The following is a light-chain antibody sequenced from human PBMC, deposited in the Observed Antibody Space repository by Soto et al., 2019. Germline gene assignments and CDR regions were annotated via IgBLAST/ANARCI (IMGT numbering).Light chain of an antibody. V-gene: IGLV1-40*01. J-gene: IGLJ7*01. CDR2: DTK. Sequence: QPVLTQPPSVSGAPGQRVTISCTGTSSNIGVGYDVHWYQHLPGTAPKLLIYDTKNRPSGVPDRFSGSKSGTSASLAIAGLQPEDEGDYFCQSYDSSLIGVVFGGGTKLTVL. CDR1: SSNIGVGYD. CDR3: QSYDSSLIGVV.